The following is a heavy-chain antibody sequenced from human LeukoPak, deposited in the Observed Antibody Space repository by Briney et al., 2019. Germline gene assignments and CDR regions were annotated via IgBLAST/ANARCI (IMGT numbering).Heavy chain of an antibody. CDR3: ARRGPDVDY. V-gene: IGHV3-30*04. D-gene: IGHD1-14*01. J-gene: IGHJ4*02. Sequence: GGSLRLSCAASGFTFSTYSMHWVRQAPGKGLEWVANILYDGSHEFYADSVKGRFTISRDNAKNSLYLQMNSLRAEDTAVYYCARRGPDVDYWGQGTLVTVSS. CDR2: ILYDGSHE. CDR1: GFTFSTYS.